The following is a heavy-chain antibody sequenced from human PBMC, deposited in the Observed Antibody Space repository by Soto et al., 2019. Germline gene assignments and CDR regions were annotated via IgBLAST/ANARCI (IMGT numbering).Heavy chain of an antibody. CDR2: VYYGGAIFYSGNI. V-gene: IGHV4-39*01. D-gene: IGHD3-3*02. CDR1: GDSISSSNSH. Sequence: SETLSLTCTVSGDSISSSNSHWGWTRQPPGKGLEYIGSVYYGGAIFYSGNIYYNPSLKRRVTISVDTSKNQFSLRLSSVTAADIGVYYCVRYDRINMKPYSPEGFHIWGQGTMVTVSS. J-gene: IGHJ3*02. CDR3: VRYDRINMKPYSPEGFHI.